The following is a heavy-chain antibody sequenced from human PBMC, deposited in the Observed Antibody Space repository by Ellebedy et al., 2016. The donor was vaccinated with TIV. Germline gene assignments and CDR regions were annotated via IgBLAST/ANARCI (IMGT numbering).Heavy chain of an antibody. D-gene: IGHD4-23*01. CDR1: GYSFTSYW. V-gene: IGHV5-51*01. Sequence: GESLKISXQGSGYSFTSYWIGWVRQMSGKGLEWMGIMYPGDSDTRYSPSFQGQVTISVDKSISTAYLQWSSLKASDTAMYYCVRRGYGGNEDFDYWGQGTLVTVSS. CDR3: VRRGYGGNEDFDY. J-gene: IGHJ4*02. CDR2: MYPGDSDT.